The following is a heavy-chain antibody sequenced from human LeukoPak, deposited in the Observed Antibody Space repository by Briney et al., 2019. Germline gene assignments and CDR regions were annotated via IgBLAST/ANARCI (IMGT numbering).Heavy chain of an antibody. CDR1: GYTFTSYA. CDR3: AREGYSYGYLASGFHYYYGMDV. Sequence: ASVKVSCKASGYTFTSYAMHWVRRAPGQRLEWMGWISAYNGNTNYAQKLQGRVTMTTDTSTSTAYMELRSLRSDDTAVYYCAREGYSYGYLASGFHYYYGMDVWGQGTTVTVSS. D-gene: IGHD5-18*01. V-gene: IGHV1-18*01. J-gene: IGHJ6*02. CDR2: ISAYNGNT.